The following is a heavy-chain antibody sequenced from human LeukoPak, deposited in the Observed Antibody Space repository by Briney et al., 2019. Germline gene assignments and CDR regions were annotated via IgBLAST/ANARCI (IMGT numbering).Heavy chain of an antibody. J-gene: IGHJ4*02. CDR1: GGSISSSSYY. CDR3: ARGSNYYDSSGYWAY. D-gene: IGHD3-22*01. V-gene: IGHV4-39*01. Sequence: SETLSLTCTVSGGSISSSSYYWGWIRQPPGKGLEWIGSIYYSGSTYYNPSLKSRVTISVDTSKNQFSLKLSSVTAADTAVYYCARGSNYYDSSGYWAYWGQGTLVTVSS. CDR2: IYYSGST.